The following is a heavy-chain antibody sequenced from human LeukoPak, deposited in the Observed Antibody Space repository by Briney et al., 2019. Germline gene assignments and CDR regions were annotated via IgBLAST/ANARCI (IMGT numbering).Heavy chain of an antibody. CDR2: SRNKANSWTT. V-gene: IGHV3-72*01. Sequence: GGSLRLSCAASGFTFSDHHMDWVRQAPGKGLEWVGRSRNKANSWTTEYAASVRGRFAISRDDSSNSLYLRMNSLRTEDTAVYYCARVITTGSGWFNFDSWGQGTLVTVSS. CDR3: ARVITTGSGWFNFDS. CDR1: GFTFSDHH. J-gene: IGHJ4*02. D-gene: IGHD6-19*01.